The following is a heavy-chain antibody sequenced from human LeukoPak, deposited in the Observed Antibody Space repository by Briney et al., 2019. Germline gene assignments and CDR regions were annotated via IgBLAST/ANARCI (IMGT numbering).Heavy chain of an antibody. CDR2: IKPDGSDT. Sequence: PGGSLRLSCGASGFTFTTHWIHWVRQAPGKGLVWVSRIKPDGSDTNYADSVKGRFTISRDNAKNTVYLQMNSLRAEDTAVYYCARGKYGGYFIAYWGQGTLVTVSS. J-gene: IGHJ4*02. CDR3: ARGKYGGYFIAY. CDR1: GFTFTTHW. D-gene: IGHD5-12*01. V-gene: IGHV3-74*01.